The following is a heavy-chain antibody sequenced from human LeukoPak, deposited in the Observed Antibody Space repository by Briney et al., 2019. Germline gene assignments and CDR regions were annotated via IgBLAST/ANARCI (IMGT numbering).Heavy chain of an antibody. CDR3: ARFKVGSNTTQKNAFDI. D-gene: IGHD1-26*01. Sequence: TGGSLRLSCAASGFTFSNYAMHWVRQAPGKGLEWVAVISFDATKEYSAKSVKGRFTISRDNSKSTLFLQMHSLRVEDTALYFCARFKVGSNTTQKNAFDIWGRGTVVTVSS. J-gene: IGHJ3*02. CDR2: ISFDATKE. V-gene: IGHV3-30*01. CDR1: GFTFSNYA.